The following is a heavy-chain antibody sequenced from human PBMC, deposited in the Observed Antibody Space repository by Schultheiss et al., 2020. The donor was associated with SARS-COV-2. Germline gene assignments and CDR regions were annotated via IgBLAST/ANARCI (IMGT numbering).Heavy chain of an antibody. Sequence: GGSLRLSCAASGFTFSSYSMNWVRQAPGKGLEWVSSISGGGRSLSYTDSVKGRFTISRDNSKNTLYLQMNSLKTEDTAVYYCTTDHYYGSGSYVYWGQGTLVTVSS. CDR1: GFTFSSYS. D-gene: IGHD3-10*01. V-gene: IGHV3-21*03. J-gene: IGHJ4*02. CDR2: ISGGGRSL. CDR3: TTDHYYGSGSYVY.